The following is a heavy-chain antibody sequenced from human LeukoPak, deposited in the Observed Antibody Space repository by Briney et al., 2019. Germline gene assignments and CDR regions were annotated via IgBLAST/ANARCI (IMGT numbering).Heavy chain of an antibody. V-gene: IGHV3-7*03. Sequence: GRSLRLSCAASGFTFSSYWMSWVRQAPGKGLEWVANIKQDGSEKYYVDSVKGRFTISRDNSKNTLYLQMNSLRAEDTAVYYCAQGDNSGSSPLGNWGQGTLVTVSS. D-gene: IGHD1-26*01. CDR3: AQGDNSGSSPLGN. CDR2: IKQDGSEK. J-gene: IGHJ4*02. CDR1: GFTFSSYW.